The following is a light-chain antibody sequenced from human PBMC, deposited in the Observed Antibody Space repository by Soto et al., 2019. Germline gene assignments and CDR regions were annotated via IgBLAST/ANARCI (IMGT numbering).Light chain of an antibody. Sequence: EIVLTQSPATLSVSPGDRATLSCRASQSVISNLAWYQQKPGQAPRLLIYGASARATVIPARFIGSGSGTEFTLTISSLESEDSAVYYCQQYSSWPPWTFGQGTKVEIK. CDR1: QSVISN. CDR3: QQYSSWPPWT. V-gene: IGKV3-15*01. J-gene: IGKJ1*01. CDR2: GAS.